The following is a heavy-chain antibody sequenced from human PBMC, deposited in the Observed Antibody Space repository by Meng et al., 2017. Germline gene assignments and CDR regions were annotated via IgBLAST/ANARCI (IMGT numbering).Heavy chain of an antibody. CDR1: GYTLTSSY. Sequence: ASVTVSCKASGYTLTSSYINWVRQATGQGLEWMGWMNPNSGNTGYAQKFQGRVTITRNTSISTAYMELSSLRSEDTAVYYCARTGYCSSTSCYGPRDYYYYYGMDVWGQGTTVTVS. J-gene: IGHJ6*02. CDR2: MNPNSGNT. CDR3: ARTGYCSSTSCYGPRDYYYYYGMDV. D-gene: IGHD2-2*01. V-gene: IGHV1-8*03.